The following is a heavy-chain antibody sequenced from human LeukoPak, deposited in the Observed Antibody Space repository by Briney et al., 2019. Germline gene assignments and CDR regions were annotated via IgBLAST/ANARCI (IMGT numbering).Heavy chain of an antibody. J-gene: IGHJ3*02. CDR3: AREGDSSGYYSAELDAFDI. Sequence: ASVKVSCKASGGTFSSYAISWGRQAPGQGLEWMRRIIPILGIANYAQKFQGRVTITADKSTSTAYMELSSLRSEDTAVYYCAREGDSSGYYSAELDAFDIWGQGTMVTVSS. V-gene: IGHV1-69*04. CDR2: IIPILGIA. CDR1: GGTFSSYA. D-gene: IGHD3-22*01.